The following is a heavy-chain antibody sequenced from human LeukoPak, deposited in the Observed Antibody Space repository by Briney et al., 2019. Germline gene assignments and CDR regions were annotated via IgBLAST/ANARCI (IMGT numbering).Heavy chain of an antibody. V-gene: IGHV3-23*01. CDR2: VIDSGVST. D-gene: IGHD3-16*01. J-gene: IGHJ5*02. CDR1: GFNFSRHA. CDR3: AKDWVSSNGFPP. Sequence: GGSLRLSRAVSGFNFSRHAMSWVGQAPRKGLEGVASVIDSGVSTYYADSLRGRLTISRDNSKSTLYLQMNSRRAEDTAVYNCAKDWVSSNGFPPWGQGCLVTVS.